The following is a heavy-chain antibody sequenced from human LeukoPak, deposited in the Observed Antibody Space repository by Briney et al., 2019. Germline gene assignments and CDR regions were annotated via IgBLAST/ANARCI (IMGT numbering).Heavy chain of an antibody. CDR3: ARAPLYCGGECYLPYFAS. CDR1: GGTFSGYY. V-gene: IGHV4-34*01. Sequence: SETLSLTCAAYGGTFSGYYWSWTRQPPGKGLEWIGEINHSGSTNYNPSLKSRVTISVDTSKNQFSLKLSSVTAADTAVYYCARAPLYCGGECYLPYFASWGQGTLVTVSS. J-gene: IGHJ4*02. CDR2: INHSGST. D-gene: IGHD2-21*01.